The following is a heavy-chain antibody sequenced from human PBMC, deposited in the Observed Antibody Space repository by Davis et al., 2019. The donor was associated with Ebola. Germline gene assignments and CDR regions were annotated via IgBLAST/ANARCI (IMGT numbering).Heavy chain of an antibody. CDR2: IYYSGST. CDR1: GGSISSYY. D-gene: IGHD2-8*01. Sequence: MPGGSLRLSCTVSGGSISSYYWGWIRQPPGKGLEWIGSIYYSGSTYYNPSLKSRVTISVDTSKNQFSLKLSSVTAADTAVYYCAREGYCTNGVCYTGWFDPWGQGTLVTVSS. V-gene: IGHV4-39*07. J-gene: IGHJ5*02. CDR3: AREGYCTNGVCYTGWFDP.